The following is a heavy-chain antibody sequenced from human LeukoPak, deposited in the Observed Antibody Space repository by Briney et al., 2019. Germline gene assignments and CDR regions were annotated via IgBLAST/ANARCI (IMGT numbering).Heavy chain of an antibody. CDR3: ARDSYGSGRPNDAFDI. CDR2: IYYSGST. D-gene: IGHD3-10*01. J-gene: IGHJ3*02. V-gene: IGHV4-59*01. CDR1: SGSISSYY. Sequence: PSETLSLTCTVSSGSISSYYWSWIRQPPGKGLEWIGYIYYSGSTNYNPSLKSRVTISVDTSKNQFSLKLSSVTAADTAVYYCARDSYGSGRPNDAFDIWGQGTMVTVSS.